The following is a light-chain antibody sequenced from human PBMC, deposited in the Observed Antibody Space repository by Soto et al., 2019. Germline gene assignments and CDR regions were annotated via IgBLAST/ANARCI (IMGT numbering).Light chain of an antibody. Sequence: EIVLTQSPGTLSLSPGEGATLSCRASQSVGSDFLAWYQQRPGQPPRILIFGASGRAAGIPDRFSGSGSGTDFTLTISRLEPEDFAVYYCQQYGSLSWAFGQGTKVGI. CDR3: QQYGSLSWA. J-gene: IGKJ1*01. CDR2: GAS. V-gene: IGKV3-20*01. CDR1: QSVGSDF.